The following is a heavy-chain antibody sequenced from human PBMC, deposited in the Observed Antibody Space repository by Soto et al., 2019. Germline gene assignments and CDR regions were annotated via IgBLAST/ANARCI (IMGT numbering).Heavy chain of an antibody. CDR1: GFTFSTYA. Sequence: QVQLVESGGGVVQPGRSLRLSCADSGFTFSTYAIHWSRQAPGKGLEWVAVISLDGRDKYYADSVKGRFTISRDNSKNTLYLQMNSLRAEDTAVYYCARDPQDYDFWSGPYGMDVWGQGTTVTVSS. CDR2: ISLDGRDK. D-gene: IGHD3-3*01. CDR3: ARDPQDYDFWSGPYGMDV. V-gene: IGHV3-30*04. J-gene: IGHJ6*02.